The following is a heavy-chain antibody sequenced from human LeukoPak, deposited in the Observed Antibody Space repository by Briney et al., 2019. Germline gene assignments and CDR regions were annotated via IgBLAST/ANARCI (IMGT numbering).Heavy chain of an antibody. J-gene: IGHJ6*02. V-gene: IGHV4-34*01. Sequence: RPSETLSLTCAVYGGSFSGYYWSWVRQPPGKGLEWIGEINHSGSTNYNPSLKSRVTISVDTSKNQFSLKLSSVTAADTAVYYCARLQRAAAGPYYYYGMDVWGQGTTVTVSS. CDR3: ARLQRAAAGPYYYYGMDV. CDR1: GGSFSGYY. D-gene: IGHD6-13*01. CDR2: INHSGST.